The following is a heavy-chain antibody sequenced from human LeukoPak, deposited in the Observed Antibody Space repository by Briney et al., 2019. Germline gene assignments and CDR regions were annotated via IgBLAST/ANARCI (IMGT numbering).Heavy chain of an antibody. V-gene: IGHV3-30*01. CDR3: VRHRVGCFRS. CDR2: MSYDGSHQ. J-gene: IGHJ5*02. D-gene: IGHD4/OR15-4a*01. CDR1: GFTLFNYA. Sequence: GRALRLSCAASGFTLFNYAMHGGRQAPGKGLEWVALMSYDGSHQYYAHTVKGRFTISRDNTNNTVFLHMNSLKAEDTAVYFCVRHRVGCFRSWRQGTLVTVSS.